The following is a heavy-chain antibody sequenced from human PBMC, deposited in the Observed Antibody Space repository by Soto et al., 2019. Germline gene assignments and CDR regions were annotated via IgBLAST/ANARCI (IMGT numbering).Heavy chain of an antibody. D-gene: IGHD6-13*01. CDR1: GGSISSSNW. Sequence: SATLSLTCAVSGGSISSSNWWSWVRQPPGKGLEWIGEIYHSGSTNYNPSLKSRVTISVDKSKNQFSLKLSSVTAADTAVYYCARREIAAAGTGGYFDYWGQGILVTVSS. J-gene: IGHJ4*02. CDR2: IYHSGST. CDR3: ARREIAAAGTGGYFDY. V-gene: IGHV4-4*02.